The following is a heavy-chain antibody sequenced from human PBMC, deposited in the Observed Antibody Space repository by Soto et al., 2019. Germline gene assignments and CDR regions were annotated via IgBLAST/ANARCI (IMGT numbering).Heavy chain of an antibody. D-gene: IGHD3-16*02. Sequence: GGSLRLSCAASGFTFSSYGMHWVRQAPGKGLEWVAVISYDGSNKYYADSVKGRFTISRDNSKNTLYLQMNSLRAEDTAVYYCAKTAGKLRLGELSSYFDYWGQGTLVTVSS. CDR3: AKTAGKLRLGELSSYFDY. J-gene: IGHJ4*02. V-gene: IGHV3-30*18. CDR1: GFTFSSYG. CDR2: ISYDGSNK.